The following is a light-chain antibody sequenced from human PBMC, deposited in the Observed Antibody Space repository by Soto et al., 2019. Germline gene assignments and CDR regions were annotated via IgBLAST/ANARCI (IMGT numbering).Light chain of an antibody. Sequence: PATLSASVGDRVTITCRASQTISSWLAWYQQKPGKAPKLLIYKASTLESGVPSRFSGSGSGTEFTLTISSLQPDDFATYYCQHYNSYSEAFGQGTKVDIK. J-gene: IGKJ1*01. CDR2: KAS. CDR1: QTISSW. CDR3: QHYNSYSEA. V-gene: IGKV1-5*03.